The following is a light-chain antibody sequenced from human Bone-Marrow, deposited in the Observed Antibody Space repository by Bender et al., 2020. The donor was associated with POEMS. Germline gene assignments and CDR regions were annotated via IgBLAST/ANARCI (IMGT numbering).Light chain of an antibody. Sequence: SHELTQPSSVSVSPGQTARITCSGDVLTKKYVRWFQQKPGQAPVLVMYKDVERPSGIPERFAGSSSGTTVTLTISAVQAEDEADYYCQSAASSSSPWVFGGGTKLTVL. CDR3: QSAASSSSPWV. CDR2: KDV. V-gene: IGLV3-25*03. CDR1: VLTKKY. J-gene: IGLJ3*02.